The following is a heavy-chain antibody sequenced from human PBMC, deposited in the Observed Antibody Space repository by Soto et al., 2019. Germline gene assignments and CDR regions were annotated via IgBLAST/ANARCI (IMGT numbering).Heavy chain of an antibody. CDR1: GGSISSSSYY. CDR2: IYYSGST. V-gene: IGHV4-39*01. Sequence: SETLSLTCTVSGGSISSSSYYWGWIRQPPGKGLEWIGGIYYSGSTYYNPSLKSRVTISVDTSKNQFSLKLSSVTAADTAVYYCARSPAGPRITIFGVGPNWFDPWGQGTLVTVSS. D-gene: IGHD3-3*01. CDR3: ARSPAGPRITIFGVGPNWFDP. J-gene: IGHJ5*02.